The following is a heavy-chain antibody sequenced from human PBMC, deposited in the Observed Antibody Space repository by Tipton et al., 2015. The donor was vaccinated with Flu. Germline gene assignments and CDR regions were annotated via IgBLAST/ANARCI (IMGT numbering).Heavy chain of an antibody. CDR1: GFIFSDFG. CDR3: AKGGTVREYYYRGMDV. V-gene: IGHV3-33*06. D-gene: IGHD3-10*01. Sequence: SLRLSCEASGFIFSDFGMHWVRQAPGKGLEWVAVIWHDGTYKYYADSLKGRFTISRDNTKNTLYLQMNSLTAEDTAVYYCAKGGTVREYYYRGMDVWGEGTRVTVYS. CDR2: IWHDGTYK. J-gene: IGHJ6*04.